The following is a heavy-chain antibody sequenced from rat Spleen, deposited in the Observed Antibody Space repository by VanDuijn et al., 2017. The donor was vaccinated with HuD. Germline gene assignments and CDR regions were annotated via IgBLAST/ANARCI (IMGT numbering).Heavy chain of an antibody. J-gene: IGHJ3*01. Sequence: EVRLVESGGGLVQPGRSLKLSCAASGFTFSNYDMAWVRQAPTRGLEWVASISVSGGSSHYRDSVKGRFTLSRDNAKSTLYLQMDGLRSEDTATYYCATAGTRVSRFAYWGQGTLVTVSS. D-gene: IGHD1-4*01. CDR2: ISVSGGSS. CDR1: GFTFSNYD. CDR3: ATAGTRVSRFAY. V-gene: IGHV5-19*01.